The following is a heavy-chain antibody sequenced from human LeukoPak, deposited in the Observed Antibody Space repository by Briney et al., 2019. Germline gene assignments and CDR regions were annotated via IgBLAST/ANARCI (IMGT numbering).Heavy chain of an antibody. CDR2: ISGSGGST. CDR3: AKPALWFEGYMDV. V-gene: IGHV3-23*01. Sequence: PGGSLRLSCAVSGFTFSSYVMSWVRQAPGKGLEWVSAISGSGGSTYYADSVKGRFTISRDNSKNTLYLQMNSLRAEDTAVYYCAKPALWFEGYMDVWGKGTTVTISS. D-gene: IGHD3-10*01. CDR1: GFTFSSYV. J-gene: IGHJ6*03.